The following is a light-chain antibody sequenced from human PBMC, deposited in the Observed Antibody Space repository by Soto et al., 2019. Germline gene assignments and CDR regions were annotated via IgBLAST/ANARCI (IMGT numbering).Light chain of an antibody. CDR3: QSYDSSLSGWV. CDR1: SSNIGAGYD. V-gene: IGLV1-40*01. J-gene: IGLJ3*02. CDR2: DNN. Sequence: QSVLTQPPSVSGAPGQRVTISCTGSSSNIGAGYDVHWYQQLPGTAPKLLIYDNNNRPSGVPDRFSGSKSGTSASLAITRLQAEDEADYYCQSYDSSLSGWVFGGGTKLTVL.